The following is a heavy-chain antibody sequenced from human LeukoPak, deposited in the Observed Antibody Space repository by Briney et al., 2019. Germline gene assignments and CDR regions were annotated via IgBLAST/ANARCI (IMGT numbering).Heavy chain of an antibody. CDR1: GDSISSSSYF. CDR3: ARMRSYWYFDL. Sequence: SETLSLTCSVSGDSISSSSYFWGWIRQSPGQGLEWIGTSYHTGNTYYNPSLKSRVTISLDTSSNQFSLRLISVIIADTAVYYCARMRSYWYFDLWGRGTLVAVSS. J-gene: IGHJ2*01. CDR2: SYHTGNT. V-gene: IGHV4-39*01.